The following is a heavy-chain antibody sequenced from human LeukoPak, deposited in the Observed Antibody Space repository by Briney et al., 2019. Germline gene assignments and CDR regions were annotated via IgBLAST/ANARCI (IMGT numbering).Heavy chain of an antibody. CDR1: GYSISSGYY. CDR2: IYHSGST. D-gene: IGHD5-12*01. J-gene: IGHJ4*02. Sequence: SETLSLTCTVSGYSISSGYYWGWIRQPPGKGLEWIGSIYHSGSTYYSPSLKSRVTISVDTSKNQFSLKLSSVTAADTAVYYCARVGHLVATIPYYFDYWGREPWSPSPQ. CDR3: ARVGHLVATIPYYFDY. V-gene: IGHV4-38-2*02.